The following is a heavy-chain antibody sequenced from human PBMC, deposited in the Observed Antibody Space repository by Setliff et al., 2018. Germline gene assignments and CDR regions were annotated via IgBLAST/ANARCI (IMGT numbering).Heavy chain of an antibody. CDR1: GFIFSNYG. CDR3: AKDPNLYSGTWGGLHYFDS. D-gene: IGHD1-26*01. J-gene: IGHJ4*02. V-gene: IGHV3-33*06. Sequence: GGSLRLSCAASGFIFSNYGMHWVRQAPGKGLQWVAVIWYDGNNKYYADSVKGRFSISRDNSKNTLYLQMNSPRAEDTAVYYCAKDPNLYSGTWGGLHYFDSWGQGTLVTVSS. CDR2: IWYDGNNK.